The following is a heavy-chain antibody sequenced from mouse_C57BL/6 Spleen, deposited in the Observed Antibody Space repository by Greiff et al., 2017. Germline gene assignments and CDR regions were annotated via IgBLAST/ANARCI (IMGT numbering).Heavy chain of an antibody. J-gene: IGHJ4*01. D-gene: IGHD1-1*01. CDR1: GYTFTSYW. V-gene: IGHV1-7*01. Sequence: VQLQQSGAELAKPGASVKLSCKASGYTFTSYWMHWVNQRPGQGLEWIGYINPSSGYTKYNQKFKDKATLTADKTSSTAYMQLSSLTYEDSAVYDCARQDYGSYAMDDGGQGTTVTVSS. CDR3: ARQDYGSYAMDD. CDR2: INPSSGYT.